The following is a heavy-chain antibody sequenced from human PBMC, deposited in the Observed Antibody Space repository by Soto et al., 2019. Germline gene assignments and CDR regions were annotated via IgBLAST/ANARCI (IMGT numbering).Heavy chain of an antibody. CDR1: GFTFSSYG. CDR3: AKDSHLYGYQCPADY. V-gene: IGHV3-30*18. D-gene: IGHD5-18*01. Sequence: SLRLSCAASGFTFSSYGMHWVRQAAGKGLEWVAVISYDGSNKYYADSVKGRFTISRDNSKNTLYLQMNSLRAEDTAVYYCAKDSHLYGYQCPADYWGQGTLVTVSS. CDR2: ISYDGSNK. J-gene: IGHJ4*02.